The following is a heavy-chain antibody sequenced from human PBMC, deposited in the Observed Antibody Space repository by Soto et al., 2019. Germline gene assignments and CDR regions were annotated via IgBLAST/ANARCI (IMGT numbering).Heavy chain of an antibody. V-gene: IGHV3-53*01. CDR1: GFAVSSKY. CDR2: IYGGGTT. CDR3: VQTTGWPGFDF. D-gene: IGHD6-19*01. J-gene: IGHJ4*02. Sequence: EVQLVESGGGLIQPGGSLRLSCAASGFAVSSKYMTWVRQAPGKGLEWVSVIYGGGTTYYADSVKGRFTISRDTSKNTLYLQMNSLRAEDTAVYYCVQTTGWPGFDFWRQGTQVTVSS.